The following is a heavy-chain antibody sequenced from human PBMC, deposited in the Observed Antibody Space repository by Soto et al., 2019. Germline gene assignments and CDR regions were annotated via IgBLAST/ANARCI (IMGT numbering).Heavy chain of an antibody. Sequence: SVKVSCKASGGTYSSYAISCVRQAPGQGLEWMGNIIPIFATTTYAQKFQGRVMITAHESTSTAYMDLSSLRFEDTAVYYCARLTLRLGELSKEQVFENWGPGTLVTVSS. D-gene: IGHD3-16*02. V-gene: IGHV1-69*13. CDR3: ARLTLRLGELSKEQVFEN. J-gene: IGHJ4*02. CDR2: IIPIFATT. CDR1: GGTYSSYA.